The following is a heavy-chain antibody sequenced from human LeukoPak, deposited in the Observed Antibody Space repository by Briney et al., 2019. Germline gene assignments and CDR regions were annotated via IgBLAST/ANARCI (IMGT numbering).Heavy chain of an antibody. CDR1: GFTFSNYD. D-gene: IGHD1-26*01. CDR3: AKDLGRYRNNYFDY. J-gene: IGHJ4*02. Sequence: PGGSLRLSCAASGFTFSNYDMNWVRQAPGKGLEWVSVISGNGGTTFYADSVKGRFTISRDDSKNTLYLQMNSLRAEDTAVYYCAKDLGRYRNNYFDYWGQGSPVTVSS. CDR2: ISGNGGTT. V-gene: IGHV3-23*01.